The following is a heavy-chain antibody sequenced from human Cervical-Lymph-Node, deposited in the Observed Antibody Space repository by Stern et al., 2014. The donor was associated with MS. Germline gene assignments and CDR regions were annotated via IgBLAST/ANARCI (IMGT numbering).Heavy chain of an antibody. J-gene: IGHJ4*02. CDR2: LYWDDDK. D-gene: IGHD3-9*01. Sequence: QVTLKESGPTVVKPTQTLTLTCTFSGFSLSTSGVGVGWIRQPPGKALEWLALLYWDDDKRYSPSLKSRLPITKDTSKNQVVLTMTNVDPVDTGTYYCAHKLTRGICFDYWGQGTLVTVSS. CDR1: GFSLSTSGVG. CDR3: AHKLTRGICFDY. V-gene: IGHV2-5*02.